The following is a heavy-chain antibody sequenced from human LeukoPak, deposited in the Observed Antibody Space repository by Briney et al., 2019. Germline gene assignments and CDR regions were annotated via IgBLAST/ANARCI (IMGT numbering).Heavy chain of an antibody. D-gene: IGHD2-2*01. Sequence: ASVKVSCKASGYTFTGYYMHWVRQAPGQGLEWMGWINPNSSGTNYAQKFQGRVTMTRDTSISTAYMELSRLRSDDTAVYYCARGSPQWGFVVPAAVIDYWGQGTLVTVSS. CDR3: ARGSPQWGFVVPAAVIDY. J-gene: IGHJ4*02. CDR2: INPNSSGT. V-gene: IGHV1-2*02. CDR1: GYTFTGYY.